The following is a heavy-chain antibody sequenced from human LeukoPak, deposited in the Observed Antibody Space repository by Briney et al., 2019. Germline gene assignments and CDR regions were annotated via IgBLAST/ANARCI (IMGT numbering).Heavy chain of an antibody. CDR1: GYTFTSYG. Sequence: ASVKVSCKASGYTFTSYGISWLRQAPGQGLEWIGWISAYNGNTNYAQKLQGRVTMTTDTSTSTAYMELRSLRSDGTAVYYCARDGDTMVRGVIKNWGQGTLVTVSS. D-gene: IGHD3-10*01. V-gene: IGHV1-18*01. CDR2: ISAYNGNT. J-gene: IGHJ4*02. CDR3: ARDGDTMVRGVIKN.